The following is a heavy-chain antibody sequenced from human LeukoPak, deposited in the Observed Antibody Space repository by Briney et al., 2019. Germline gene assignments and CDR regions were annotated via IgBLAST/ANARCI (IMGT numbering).Heavy chain of an antibody. V-gene: IGHV3-9*01. CDR3: AKDIASYSSSWKGFDP. D-gene: IGHD6-13*01. J-gene: IGHJ5*02. CDR2: ISWNSGSI. Sequence: SLRLSCAASGFTFDDYAMHWVRQAPGKGLEWVSGISWNSGSIGYADSVKGRFTISGDNAKNSLYLQMNSLRAEDTALYYCAKDIASYSSSWKGFDPWGQEPWSPSPQ. CDR1: GFTFDDYA.